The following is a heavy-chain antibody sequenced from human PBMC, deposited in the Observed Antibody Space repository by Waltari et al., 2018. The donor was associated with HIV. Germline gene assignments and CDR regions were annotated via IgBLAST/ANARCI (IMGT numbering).Heavy chain of an antibody. Sequence: QVQLVQSGTEVKKPGASVKVSCRASGYTFTSYDINWVRQATGQGLEWMGWMNPNRGNTGYSQKVQGRVTMTRNTSINTAYMELSSLRSEDTAVYFCARKGCIGSGWYAFDYWGQGTLVTVSS. D-gene: IGHD6-19*01. CDR3: ARKGCIGSGWYAFDY. CDR1: GYTFTSYD. J-gene: IGHJ4*02. V-gene: IGHV1-8*01. CDR2: MNPNRGNT.